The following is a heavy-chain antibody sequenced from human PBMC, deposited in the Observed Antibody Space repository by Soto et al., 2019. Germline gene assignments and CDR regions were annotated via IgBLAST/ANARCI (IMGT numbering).Heavy chain of an antibody. D-gene: IGHD3-10*01. Sequence: VSVKVSCKASGYTFTSYDINWVRQATGQGLEWMGWMNPNSGNTGYAQKFQGRVTMTRNTSISTAYMELSSLRSEDTAVYYCARAPPMVRGVISYGMDVWGQGTTVTVSS. CDR3: ARAPPMVRGVISYGMDV. V-gene: IGHV1-8*01. CDR2: MNPNSGNT. CDR1: GYTFTSYD. J-gene: IGHJ6*02.